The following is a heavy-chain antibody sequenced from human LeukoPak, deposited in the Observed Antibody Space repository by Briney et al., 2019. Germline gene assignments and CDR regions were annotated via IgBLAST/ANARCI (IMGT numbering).Heavy chain of an antibody. CDR2: IYFGGTT. V-gene: IGHV4-59*01. D-gene: IGHD4-23*01. J-gene: IGHJ5*02. Sequence: PSETLSLTCSVSGGSIKNYYWSWIRQPPGKGLEGLSNIYFGGTTDYNSSLKSRLTISVDTFKNQLSLNLQSVTAADTATYYCARHRSDTGGKKGVNWFDPWGQGTLVTVSS. CDR1: GGSIKNYY. CDR3: ARHRSDTGGKKGVNWFDP.